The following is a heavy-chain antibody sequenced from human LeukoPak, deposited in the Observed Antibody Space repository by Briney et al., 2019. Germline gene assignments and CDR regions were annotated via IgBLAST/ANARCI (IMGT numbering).Heavy chain of an antibody. CDR3: TRAGKRDIFVVPAANDF. Sequence: QAGGSLTLSCTASGFTFGDYAVNWVRQAPGKGLEWVGFIRSKDYGGTADYAASVKGRFSVSRDDSKSIAYLRMSSLKTEDTAVYYCTRAGKRDIFVVPAANDFWGQGTLVTVSS. D-gene: IGHD2-2*01. J-gene: IGHJ4*02. CDR2: IRSKDYGGTA. CDR1: GFTFGDYA. V-gene: IGHV3-49*04.